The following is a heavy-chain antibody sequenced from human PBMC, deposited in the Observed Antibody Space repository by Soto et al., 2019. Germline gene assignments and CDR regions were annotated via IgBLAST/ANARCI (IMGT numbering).Heavy chain of an antibody. J-gene: IGHJ5*02. D-gene: IGHD6-13*01. CDR3: ARVPAAAGPENWFDP. Sequence: PSETLSLTCTVSGGSISSGGYYWSWIRQHPGKGLEWIGYIYYSGSTYYNPSLKSRVTISVDTSKNQFSLKLSSVTAADTAVYYCARVPAAAGPENWFDPWGQGTLVTVSS. CDR1: GGSISSGGYY. CDR2: IYYSGST. V-gene: IGHV4-31*03.